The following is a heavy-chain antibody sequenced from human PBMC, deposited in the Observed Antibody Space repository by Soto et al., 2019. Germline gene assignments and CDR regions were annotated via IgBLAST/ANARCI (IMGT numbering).Heavy chain of an antibody. J-gene: IGHJ6*02. CDR2: IYYSGST. CDR1: GGSISRNIYY. Sequence: PSETLSLTCTVSGGSISRNIYYWGWIRQPPGKGLEWIGYIYYSGSTYYNPSLKSRVTISVDRSKNQFSLKLSSVTAADTAVYYCARAGSNCSSTSCYVSYYYGMDVWGQGTTVTVSS. V-gene: IGHV4-39*07. CDR3: ARAGSNCSSTSCYVSYYYGMDV. D-gene: IGHD2-2*01.